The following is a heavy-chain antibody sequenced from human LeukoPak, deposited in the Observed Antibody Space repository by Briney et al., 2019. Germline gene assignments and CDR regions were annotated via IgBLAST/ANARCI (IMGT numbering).Heavy chain of an antibody. V-gene: IGHV4-31*03. CDR3: ASSYYDFWSGYPVGLDV. Sequence: SETLSLTCTVSGGSISSGGYCWSWIRQHPGKGLEWIGYIYYSGSTYYNPSLKSRVTISVDTSKNQFSLKLSSVTAADTAVYYCASSYYDFWSGYPVGLDVWGQGTTVTVSS. J-gene: IGHJ6*02. CDR2: IYYSGST. CDR1: GGSISSGGYC. D-gene: IGHD3-3*01.